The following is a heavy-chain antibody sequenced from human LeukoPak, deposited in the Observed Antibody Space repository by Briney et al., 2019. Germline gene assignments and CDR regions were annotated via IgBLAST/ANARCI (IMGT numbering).Heavy chain of an antibody. CDR3: AIGIYYGDYALDY. V-gene: IGHV1-2*02. Sequence: ASVTVSCKASGYTFTGYYMHWVRQAPGQGLEWMGWINPNSGGTNYAQKFQGRVTMTRDTSISTAYMELSRLRSDDTAVYYCAIGIYYGDYALDYWGQGTLVTVSS. D-gene: IGHD4-17*01. CDR2: INPNSGGT. CDR1: GYTFTGYY. J-gene: IGHJ4*02.